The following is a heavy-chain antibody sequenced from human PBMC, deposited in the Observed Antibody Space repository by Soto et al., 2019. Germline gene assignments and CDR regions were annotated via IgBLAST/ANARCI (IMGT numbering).Heavy chain of an antibody. D-gene: IGHD2-2*01. V-gene: IGHV4-31*03. CDR1: GASLHIGGYY. Sequence: SETLSLTCTVSGASLHIGGYYWAWIRQNPGKGLEWIGYIYYTGVTYYNPSLGSRVNISVDTSKNQFSLELTSVTAADTAVYYRARDGSSPANWLDPWGKGLLVTVSS. CDR3: ARDGSSPANWLDP. J-gene: IGHJ5*02. CDR2: IYYTGVT.